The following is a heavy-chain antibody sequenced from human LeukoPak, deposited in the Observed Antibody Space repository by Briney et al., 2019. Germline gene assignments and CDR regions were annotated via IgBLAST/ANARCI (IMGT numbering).Heavy chain of an antibody. V-gene: IGHV3-9*01. Sequence: PGGSLRLSCAASGFTFDDYAMHWVRQAPGKGLEWVSGISWNSGSIGYADSVKGRFTISRDNAKNSLYLQMNSLRAEDTAVYYCAREYYGDYGSAFDIWGQGTMVTVSS. CDR3: AREYYGDYGSAFDI. D-gene: IGHD4-17*01. CDR1: GFTFDDYA. J-gene: IGHJ3*02. CDR2: ISWNSGSI.